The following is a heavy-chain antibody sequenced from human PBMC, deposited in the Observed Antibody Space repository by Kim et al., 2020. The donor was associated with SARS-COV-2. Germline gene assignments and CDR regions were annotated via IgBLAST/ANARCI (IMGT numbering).Heavy chain of an antibody. CDR3: AKGYTSGYYYFDY. J-gene: IGHJ4*02. V-gene: IGHV3-23*01. CDR1: GFTFSNYA. Sequence: GGSLRLSCVVSGFTFSNYAMTWVRQAPGKGLEWVSTVSDSGSNTYYADSVKGRFTISRDRSKNTLYLQMNSLRADDTAIYYCAKGYTSGYYYFDYWGQGT. CDR2: VSDSGSNT. D-gene: IGHD6-19*01.